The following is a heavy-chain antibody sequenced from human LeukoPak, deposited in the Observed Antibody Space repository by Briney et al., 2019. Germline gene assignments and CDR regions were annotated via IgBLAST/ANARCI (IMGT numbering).Heavy chain of an antibody. CDR2: ISYDGSNK. Sequence: PGGSLRLSCAASGFTFSSYGMHWVRQAPGKGLEWVAVISYDGSNKYYADSVKGRFTISRDNSKNTLYLQMNSLRAEDTAVYYCAKDLNLSGSYYEEGYYFDYWGQGTLVTVSS. CDR3: AKDLNLSGSYYEEGYYFDY. D-gene: IGHD1-26*01. V-gene: IGHV3-30*18. J-gene: IGHJ4*02. CDR1: GFTFSSYG.